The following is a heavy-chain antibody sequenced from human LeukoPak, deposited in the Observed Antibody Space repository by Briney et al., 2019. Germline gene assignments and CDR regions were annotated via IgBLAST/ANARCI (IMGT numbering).Heavy chain of an antibody. Sequence: GGSLRLSCVAYGFTFSTYSMSWVRQAPGKGLEWVSSLSGSGTNTYYADTVKGRVTISRDNSKNTLYLQINSLRADDTAVYFCVKLPAVGSYYYFDAWGQGTLVTAAS. J-gene: IGHJ4*02. CDR2: LSGSGTNT. D-gene: IGHD1-26*01. CDR1: GFTFSTYS. CDR3: VKLPAVGSYYYFDA. V-gene: IGHV3-23*01.